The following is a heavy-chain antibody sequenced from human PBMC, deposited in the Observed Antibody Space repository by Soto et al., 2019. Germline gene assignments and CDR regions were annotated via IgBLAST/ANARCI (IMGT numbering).Heavy chain of an antibody. CDR2: IYHSGST. CDR1: GGSISSGGSS. Sequence: QLQLQESGSGLVKPSETLSLTCAVSGGSISSGGSSWSWIRQPPGKGLEWIGYIYHSGSTYYNPSLKSRVIISVDRSKNQFSLKLSSVTAADTAVYYCARAGGLGAVAVDYWGQGTLVTVSS. V-gene: IGHV4-30-2*01. J-gene: IGHJ4*02. D-gene: IGHD6-19*01. CDR3: ARAGGLGAVAVDY.